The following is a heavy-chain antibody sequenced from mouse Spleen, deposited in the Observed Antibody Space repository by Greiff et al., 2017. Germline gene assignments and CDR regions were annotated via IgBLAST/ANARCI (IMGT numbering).Heavy chain of an antibody. CDR1: GFTFSSYG. V-gene: IGHV5-6*01. D-gene: IGHD4-1*01. Sequence: EVKLQESGGDLVKPGGSLKLSCAASGFTFSSYGMSWVRQTPDKRLEWVATISSGGSYTYYPDSVKGRFTISRDNAKNTLYLQMSSLKSEDTAMYYCARHAGTSYAMDYWGQGTSVTVSS. CDR2: ISSGGSYT. J-gene: IGHJ4*01. CDR3: ARHAGTSYAMDY.